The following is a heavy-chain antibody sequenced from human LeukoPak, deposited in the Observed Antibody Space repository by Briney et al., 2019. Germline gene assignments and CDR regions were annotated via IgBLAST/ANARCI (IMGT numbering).Heavy chain of an antibody. Sequence: GGSLRLSCAASGFTFSSYAMSWVRQAPGKGLEWVSAISGSGGSTYYADSVKGRFTISRDNSKNTLYLQMNSLRAEDTAVYYCAKSPRSTSYYYMDVWGKGTTVTVSS. CDR1: GFTFSSYA. CDR2: ISGSGGST. V-gene: IGHV3-23*01. J-gene: IGHJ6*03. CDR3: AKSPRSTSYYYMDV. D-gene: IGHD2-2*01.